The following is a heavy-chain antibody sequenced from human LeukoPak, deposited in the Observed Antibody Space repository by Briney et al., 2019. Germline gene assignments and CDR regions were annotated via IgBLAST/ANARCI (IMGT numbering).Heavy chain of an antibody. J-gene: IGHJ4*02. CDR3: ARHQEGGRVITPSFGY. Sequence: GASVKVSCKASGYTFTSYYMHWVRQAPGQGLEWMGIINPSGGSTSYAQKFQGRVTMTRDMSTSTVYMELSSLRSEDTAVYYCARHQEGGRVITPSFGYWGQGTLVTVSS. CDR2: INPSGGST. D-gene: IGHD3-22*01. CDR1: GYTFTSYY. V-gene: IGHV1-46*01.